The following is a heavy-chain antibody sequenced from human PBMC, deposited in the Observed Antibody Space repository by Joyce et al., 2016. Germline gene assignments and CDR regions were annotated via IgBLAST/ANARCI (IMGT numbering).Heavy chain of an antibody. CDR3: AKDRPYSTYYYFYYMDV. V-gene: IGHV3-23*01. Sequence: EVQLLESGGGLVQPGGSVTLSCAASGFTFNNYGLNWVRQAPGKGLGCVSSISAIVGSTYYADSVRDRFTISRDNSKNTLFLQMTSLTAEDTAVYYCAKDRPYSTYYYFYYMDVWGKGTTVTVSS. D-gene: IGHD4-11*01. CDR2: ISAIVGST. J-gene: IGHJ6*03. CDR1: GFTFNNYG.